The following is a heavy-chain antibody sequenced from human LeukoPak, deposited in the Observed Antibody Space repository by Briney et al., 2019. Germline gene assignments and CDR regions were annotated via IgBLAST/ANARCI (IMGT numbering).Heavy chain of an antibody. CDR1: GGSISSGGYY. Sequence: SETLSLTCTVSGGSISSGGYYWSWIRQHPGKGLEWIGYIYYSGSTNYNPSLKSRVTISVDTSKNQFSLKLSSVTAADTAVYYCARHYYGSGSYYLDYWGQGTLVTVSS. V-gene: IGHV4-61*08. D-gene: IGHD3-10*01. CDR3: ARHYYGSGSYYLDY. CDR2: IYYSGST. J-gene: IGHJ4*02.